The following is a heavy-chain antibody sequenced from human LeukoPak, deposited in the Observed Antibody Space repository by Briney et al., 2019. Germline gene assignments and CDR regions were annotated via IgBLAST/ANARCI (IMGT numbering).Heavy chain of an antibody. Sequence: GGSLRLSCAASGFTFSSYAMHWVRQAPGKGLEWVAVISYDGSNKYYADSVKGRFTISRDNSKNTLYLQMNSLRAEDTAGYYCARVGKAAAGLDYWGQGTLVTVSS. D-gene: IGHD6-13*01. J-gene: IGHJ4*02. CDR2: ISYDGSNK. CDR1: GFTFSSYA. V-gene: IGHV3-30-3*01. CDR3: ARVGKAAAGLDY.